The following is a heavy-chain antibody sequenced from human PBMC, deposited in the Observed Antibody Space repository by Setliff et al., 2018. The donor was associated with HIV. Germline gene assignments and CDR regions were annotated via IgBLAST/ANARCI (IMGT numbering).Heavy chain of an antibody. CDR1: GGSINRSNYY. J-gene: IGHJ5*02. V-gene: IGHV4-39*01. CDR3: ARRVDNSGTFPDKNWLDP. Sequence: SETLSLTCTVPGGSINRSNYYWGWIRQPPGKGLEWIGTISYTGSTYYDPSLKSRVTISLDTSKNQFSLKLSSVTAADTAMYYCARRVDNSGTFPDKNWLDPWGQGSPVTVSS. CDR2: ISYTGST. D-gene: IGHD3-10*01.